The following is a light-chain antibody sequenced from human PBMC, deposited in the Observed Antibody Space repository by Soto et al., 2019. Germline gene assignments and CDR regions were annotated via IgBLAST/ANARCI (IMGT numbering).Light chain of an antibody. CDR3: GTWDSSLSAGPVV. Sequence: QSVLTQPPSVSAAPGQKVTISCSGSSSNIGNNYVSWYQQLPGTAPTLLIYENNKRPSGIPDRFSVSKSGTSATLGITGLQTGDEADYYCGTWDSSLSAGPVVFGGGTKLTVL. J-gene: IGLJ2*01. V-gene: IGLV1-51*02. CDR1: SSNIGNNY. CDR2: ENN.